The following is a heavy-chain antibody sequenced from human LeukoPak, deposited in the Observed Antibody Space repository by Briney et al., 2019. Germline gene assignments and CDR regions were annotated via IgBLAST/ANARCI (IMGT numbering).Heavy chain of an antibody. D-gene: IGHD2-2*01. CDR2: INPSGDST. V-gene: IGHV1-46*01. CDR1: GYTFTSYY. J-gene: IGHJ6*02. Sequence: ASVKVSCKASGYTFTSYYMHWVRQAPGQGLEWMGIINPSGDSTSYAQKFQGRVTMTRDTSTSTVYMELSSLSSEDTAVYYCARPTSIIPASNIYYYYYAMDLWGQGTTVTVSS. CDR3: ARPTSIIPASNIYYYYYAMDL.